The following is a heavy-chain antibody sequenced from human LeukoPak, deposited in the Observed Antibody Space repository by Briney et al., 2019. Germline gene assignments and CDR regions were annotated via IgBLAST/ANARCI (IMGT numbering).Heavy chain of an antibody. Sequence: ASVKVSCKASGGTFRNSGISWVRQAPGQGLEYVGRIIPILDITEYGKTSPGRVTITADTATDTFYMELSGLRSEDTAVYYCAKIHDDSGYYYEYFQFWSQGTLITVSS. CDR2: IIPILDIT. D-gene: IGHD3-22*01. J-gene: IGHJ1*01. CDR1: GGTFRNSG. V-gene: IGHV1-69*04. CDR3: AKIHDDSGYYYEYFQF.